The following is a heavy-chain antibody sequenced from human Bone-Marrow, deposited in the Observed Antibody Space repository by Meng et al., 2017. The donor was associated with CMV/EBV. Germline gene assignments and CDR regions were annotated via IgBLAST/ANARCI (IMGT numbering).Heavy chain of an antibody. Sequence: GGSLRLSCEGTGFTFSSYAMNWVRQAPGKGLEGVSYISSSGIIIYYADSVKGRFTISRDNAKNSLYLQMNSLRAKETAGYYGAKDSGYDMDVWGQGTTVTVSS. CDR1: GFTFSSYA. CDR3: AKDSGYDMDV. J-gene: IGHJ6*01. V-gene: IGHV3-48*03. CDR2: ISSSGIII. D-gene: IGHD6-25*01.